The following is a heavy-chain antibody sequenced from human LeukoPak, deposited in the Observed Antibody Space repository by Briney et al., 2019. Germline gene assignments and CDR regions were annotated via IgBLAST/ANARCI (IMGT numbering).Heavy chain of an antibody. CDR3: AREILTGYAFDI. D-gene: IGHD7-27*01. CDR1: GFTFSTYA. J-gene: IGHJ3*02. CDR2: ISYDGTNK. V-gene: IGHV3-30-3*01. Sequence: PGGSLRLSCGASGFTFSTYAMHWVRPAPGKGVEWVAFISYDGTNKYCADSVKGRFTISRDNSKNTLYLQMNSLRAEDTALYYCAREILTGYAFDIWGQGTMVTVSS.